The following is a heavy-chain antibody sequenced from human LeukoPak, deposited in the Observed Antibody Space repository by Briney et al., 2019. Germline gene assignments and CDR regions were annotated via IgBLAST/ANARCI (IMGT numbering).Heavy chain of an antibody. J-gene: IGHJ6*02. V-gene: IGHV5-51*01. CDR1: GYSFTRYW. Sequence: GESLKISCKVEGYSFTRYWIGWVRQTPGKGLEWMGIIHLGDSDTKYSPSFQGQVTMSADKSISTAYLQWSSLKASDTAIYYCARSPQFNGSGKGMDVWGQGTTVTVSS. CDR2: IHLGDSDT. D-gene: IGHD3-10*01. CDR3: ARSPQFNGSGKGMDV.